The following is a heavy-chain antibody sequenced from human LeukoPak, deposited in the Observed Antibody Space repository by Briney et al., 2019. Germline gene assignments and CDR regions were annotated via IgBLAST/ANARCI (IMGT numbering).Heavy chain of an antibody. D-gene: IGHD6-19*01. CDR1: GDSMSTINSY. Sequence: SETLSLTCSVSGDSMSTINSYWGWIRQPPGKGLDWIGSISFIGSTYSNPSLNSRVTISMDTSKNQFSLKLTSVTAADTAVYYCARLGGSSGSGYWGQGTLVTVSS. CDR2: ISFIGST. V-gene: IGHV4-39*07. J-gene: IGHJ4*02. CDR3: ARLGGSSGSGY.